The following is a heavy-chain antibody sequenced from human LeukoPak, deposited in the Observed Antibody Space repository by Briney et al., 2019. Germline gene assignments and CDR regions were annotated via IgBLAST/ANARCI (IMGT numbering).Heavy chain of an antibody. V-gene: IGHV1-69*13. CDR2: IIPIFGTA. J-gene: IGHJ4*02. CDR3: ARDIVGATFYYFDY. Sequence: GASVKVSCKASGGTFSSYAISWVRQAPGQGLEWMGGIIPIFGTANYAQKFQGRVTITADESTSTAYMELSSLGSEDTAVYYCARDIVGATFYYFDYWGQGTLVTVSS. CDR1: GGTFSSYA. D-gene: IGHD1-26*01.